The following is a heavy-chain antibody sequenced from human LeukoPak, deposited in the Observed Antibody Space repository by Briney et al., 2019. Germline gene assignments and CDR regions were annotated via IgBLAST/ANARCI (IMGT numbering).Heavy chain of an antibody. Sequence: VGSLRLSCVASGFTASINYMSCVPQALRKGLGWGSVIYSGGGANYADSVKGRFTISRYNSKNTLYLQMNRLRAEDTAVYYCARDPDWSGGTCYFDYWGQGTLVTVSS. D-gene: IGHD2-15*01. V-gene: IGHV3-53*01. CDR1: GFTASINY. J-gene: IGHJ4*02. CDR2: IYSGGGA. CDR3: ARDPDWSGGTCYFDY.